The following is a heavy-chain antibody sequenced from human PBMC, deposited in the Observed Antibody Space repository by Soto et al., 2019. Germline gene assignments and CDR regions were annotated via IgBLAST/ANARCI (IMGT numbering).Heavy chain of an antibody. CDR1: GGTFSSYA. Sequence: VASVKVSCKASGGTFSSYAISWVRQAPGQGLEWMGGIIPIFGTANYEQKFQGRVTITADESTSTAYMELSSLRSEDTAVYYCAIRVALALYYYYGMDVWGQGTTVTVSS. CDR3: AIRVALALYYYYGMDV. D-gene: IGHD3-3*01. J-gene: IGHJ6*02. CDR2: IIPIFGTA. V-gene: IGHV1-69*13.